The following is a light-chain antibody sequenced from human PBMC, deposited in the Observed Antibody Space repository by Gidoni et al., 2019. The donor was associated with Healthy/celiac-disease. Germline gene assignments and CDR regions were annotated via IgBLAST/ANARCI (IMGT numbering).Light chain of an antibody. V-gene: IGLV3-21*04. Sequence: SYVLTQPLSASLPPGKTARITCGGNNIGSKSVHWYQQKPGQAPVLVIYYDSDRPSGIPERFSGSNSGNTATLTISRVEAGDEADYYCQVWDSSSDHYVFGTGTKVTVL. J-gene: IGLJ1*01. CDR3: QVWDSSSDHYV. CDR2: YDS. CDR1: NIGSKS.